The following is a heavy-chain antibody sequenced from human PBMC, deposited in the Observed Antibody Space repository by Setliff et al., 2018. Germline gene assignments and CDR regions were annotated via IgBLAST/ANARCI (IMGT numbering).Heavy chain of an antibody. V-gene: IGHV3-23*01. CDR2: IGGGGAGA. CDR3: ARDLTGNYGDYN. J-gene: IGHJ4*02. D-gene: IGHD4-17*01. CDR1: GFVLSDYA. Sequence: PGGSLRLSCAASGFVLSDYAMNWVRQAPGKGLEWVAHIGGGGAGAFYANSVKGRFTVSREDYKSTLYPQMNGLSAEDTAIYYCARDLTGNYGDYNWGQGTLVTVS.